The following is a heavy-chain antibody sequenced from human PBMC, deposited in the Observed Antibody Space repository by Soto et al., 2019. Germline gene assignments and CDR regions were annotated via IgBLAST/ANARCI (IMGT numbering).Heavy chain of an antibody. J-gene: IGHJ5*02. V-gene: IGHV1-46*01. CDR2: INPSGGST. CDR3: ARDWYPRFDP. D-gene: IGHD6-13*01. Sequence: ASVKVSCKASGYTFTSYYMHWVRQAPGQGLEWMGIINPSGGSTSYAQKFQGRVTVTTDTSTSTAFIELSNLRSDDTAVYYCARDWYPRFDPWGPGTLVTVSS. CDR1: GYTFTSYY.